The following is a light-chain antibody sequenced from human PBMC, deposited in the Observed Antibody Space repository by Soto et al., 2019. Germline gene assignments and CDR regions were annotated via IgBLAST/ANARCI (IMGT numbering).Light chain of an antibody. CDR1: QSVSSSY. V-gene: IGKV3D-20*02. Sequence: EIVLTHSPGTLSLSPCERATLSFRASQSVSSSYLAWYQQKPGQAPRLLIYGASSRATGIPDRFSGSGSGTDFTLTISRLEPEDFAVYFCQQRINWRSTFGGGTKV. CDR2: GAS. J-gene: IGKJ4*01. CDR3: QQRINWRST.